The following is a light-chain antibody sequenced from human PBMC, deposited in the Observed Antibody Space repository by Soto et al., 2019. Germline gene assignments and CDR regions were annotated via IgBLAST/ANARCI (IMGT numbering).Light chain of an antibody. CDR3: QQYKSFSLT. V-gene: IGKV1-5*03. CDR2: KTS. CDR1: QSISNW. J-gene: IGKJ4*01. Sequence: DIQMTQSPSTLSASVGDRVTTTCRASQSISNWLAWYQQKPGKAPKLLIYKTSNLDSGVPSRFSGSGSGTEFSLTISSLQPDDFATHYCQQYKSFSLTFGGGTKVDIK.